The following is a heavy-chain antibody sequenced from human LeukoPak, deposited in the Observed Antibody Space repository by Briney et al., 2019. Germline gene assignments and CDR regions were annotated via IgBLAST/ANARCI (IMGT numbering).Heavy chain of an antibody. Sequence: ASVKVSCKASGYTFTSYAMHWVRQAPGQRLEWMGWINAGNGNTTYSQKFQGRVTITRDTSASTAYMELSSLRSEDTAVYYCARARIAVAGTFDYWGQGTLVTVSS. V-gene: IGHV1-3*01. D-gene: IGHD6-19*01. CDR3: ARARIAVAGTFDY. CDR2: INAGNGNT. CDR1: GYTFTSYA. J-gene: IGHJ4*02.